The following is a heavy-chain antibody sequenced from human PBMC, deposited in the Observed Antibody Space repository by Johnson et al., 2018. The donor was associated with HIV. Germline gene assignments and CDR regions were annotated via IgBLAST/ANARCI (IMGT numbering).Heavy chain of an antibody. CDR2: ISSDGSTI. CDR1: GFTFSSHW. J-gene: IGHJ3*02. CDR3: ARDSRIGTMVLLSDAFDI. V-gene: IGHV3-48*04. Sequence: VQLVESGGGLVQPGGSLRLSCAASGFTFSSHWMHWVRQPPGKGLEWISYISSDGSTIDYADSVKGRFTISRDNAKNSLYLQMNSLRAEDTALYYCARDSRIGTMVLLSDAFDIWGQGTMVTVSS. D-gene: IGHD3-10*01.